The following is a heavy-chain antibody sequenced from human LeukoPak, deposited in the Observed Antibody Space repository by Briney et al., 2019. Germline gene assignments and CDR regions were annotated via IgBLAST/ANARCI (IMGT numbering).Heavy chain of an antibody. J-gene: IGHJ3*01. CDR2: INPSRGSI. CDR3: ARRGYDSNGYYYGNAFDF. D-gene: IGHD3-22*01. CDR1: GYAFTDYY. Sequence: ASVNVSCKASGYAFTDYYIQWVRQAPGQGLEWMGVINPSRGSISYAQKFQGRVTMPRAPFTRTVYMELSSLRSEDTAVYYCARRGYDSNGYYYGNAFDFWGQGTMVTVSS. V-gene: IGHV1-46*01.